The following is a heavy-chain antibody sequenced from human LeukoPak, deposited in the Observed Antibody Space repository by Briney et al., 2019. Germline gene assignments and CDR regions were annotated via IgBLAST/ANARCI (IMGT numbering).Heavy chain of an antibody. CDR3: ARGEEVAAAPFDY. CDR2: ISSSSSYI. Sequence: GSLRLSCAASGFPFSSYSMNWVRQAPGKGLEWVSSISSSSSYIYYADSVKGRFTISRDNAKNSLYLQMNSLRAEDTAVYYCARGEEVAAAPFDYWGQGTLVTVSS. D-gene: IGHD6-13*01. V-gene: IGHV3-21*01. J-gene: IGHJ4*02. CDR1: GFPFSSYS.